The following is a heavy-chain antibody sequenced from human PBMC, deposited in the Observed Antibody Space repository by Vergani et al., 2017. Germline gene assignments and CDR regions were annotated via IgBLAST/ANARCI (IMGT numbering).Heavy chain of an antibody. Sequence: EVQLLESGGGLVQPGGSLRLSCAASGFTFSSYEMNWVRQAPGKGLEWVSYISSSGSTIYYADSVKGRFTISRDNAKNSLYLQMNSLRAEDTAVYYCARAHYDFWSGYYPPFGYWGQGTLVTVSS. CDR1: GFTFSSYE. CDR2: ISSSGSTI. CDR3: ARAHYDFWSGYYPPFGY. J-gene: IGHJ4*02. V-gene: IGHV3-48*03. D-gene: IGHD3-3*01.